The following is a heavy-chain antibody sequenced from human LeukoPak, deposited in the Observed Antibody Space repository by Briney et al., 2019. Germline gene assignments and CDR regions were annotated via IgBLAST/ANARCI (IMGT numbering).Heavy chain of an antibody. CDR2: IYYSGST. V-gene: IGHV4-59*01. J-gene: IGHJ4*02. D-gene: IGHD3-22*01. Sequence: SETLSLTCTVSGGSISSYYWSWIRQPPGKGLEWIGYIYYSGSTNYNPSLKSRVTISVDTSKNQFSLKLSSVTAADTAVYYCAAYYYDSSGYHLDYWGQGTLVTVSS. CDR1: GGSISSYY. CDR3: AAYYYDSSGYHLDY.